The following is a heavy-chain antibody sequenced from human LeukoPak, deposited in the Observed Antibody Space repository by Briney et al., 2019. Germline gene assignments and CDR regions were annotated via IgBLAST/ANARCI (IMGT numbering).Heavy chain of an antibody. J-gene: IGHJ3*02. CDR3: TTNDAFDI. CDR2: IKSKIDGGTT. CDR1: GFTFSNAW. V-gene: IGHV3-15*01. Sequence: GGSLRLSCAASGFTFSNAWMSWVRQVAGKGLEWVGRIKSKIDGGTTDYAAPVKGRFTISRDDSKNTLYMQMNSLKTEDTAVYYCTTNDAFDIWGQGTMVTVSS.